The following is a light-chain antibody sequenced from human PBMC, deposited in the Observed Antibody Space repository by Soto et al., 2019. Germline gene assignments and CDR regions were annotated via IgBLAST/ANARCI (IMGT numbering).Light chain of an antibody. CDR1: SSDVGGYNY. J-gene: IGLJ2*01. CDR2: DVS. V-gene: IGLV2-14*01. Sequence: QSALTQPASESGSPGQSITISCTGTSSDVGGYNYVSWYQQHPGKAPKLMIYDVSNRPSGVSNRFSGSKSGNTASLTISGLQAEDEADYYCSSYTSSNTLVVFGGGTKLTVL. CDR3: SSYTSSNTLVV.